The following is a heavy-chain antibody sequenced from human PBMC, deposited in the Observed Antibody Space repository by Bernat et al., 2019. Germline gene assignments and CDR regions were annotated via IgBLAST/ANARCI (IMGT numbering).Heavy chain of an antibody. CDR1: GFTFSSYS. J-gene: IGHJ4*02. CDR2: ISSSSYI. CDR3: ARGGSTLFSAFDY. D-gene: IGHD2-2*01. Sequence: EVQLVESGGGLVKPGGSLRLSCAASGFTFSSYSMNWVRQAPGKGLEWVSSISSSSYIYYADSVKGRFTISRDNAKNSLYLQMNSLRAEDTAVYYCARGGSTLFSAFDYWGQGTLVTVSS. V-gene: IGHV3-21*01.